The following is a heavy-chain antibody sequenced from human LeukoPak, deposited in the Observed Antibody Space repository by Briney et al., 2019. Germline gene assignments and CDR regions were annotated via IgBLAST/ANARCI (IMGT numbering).Heavy chain of an antibody. D-gene: IGHD2-2*01. V-gene: IGHV1-69*01. CDR1: GGTFSSYT. J-gene: IGHJ4*02. Sequence: SVKVSCKASGGTFSSYTISWVRQAPGQGLEWMGGIIPIFGTANYAQKFQGRVTITADESTSTAYMELSSLRSEDTAVYYCASPPVGYCSSTSCSYFDYWGQGTLVTVSS. CDR3: ASPPVGYCSSTSCSYFDY. CDR2: IIPIFGTA.